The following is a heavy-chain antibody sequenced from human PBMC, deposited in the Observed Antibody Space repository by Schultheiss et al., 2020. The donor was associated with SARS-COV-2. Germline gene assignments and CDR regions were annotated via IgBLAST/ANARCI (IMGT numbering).Heavy chain of an antibody. CDR3: ARDNWNHPEFDY. J-gene: IGHJ4*02. Sequence: GGSLRLSCAASGFTFSSYSMNWVRQAPGKGLEWVSSISSSSSYIYYADSVKGRFTISRDNAKNSLYLQMNSLRAEDTAVYYCARDNWNHPEFDYWGQGTLVTVSS. CDR1: GFTFSSYS. CDR2: ISSSSSYI. D-gene: IGHD1-14*01. V-gene: IGHV3-21*01.